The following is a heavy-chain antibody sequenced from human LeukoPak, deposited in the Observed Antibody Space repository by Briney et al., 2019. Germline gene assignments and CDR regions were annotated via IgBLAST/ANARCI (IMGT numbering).Heavy chain of an antibody. CDR1: GFTFSNYW. D-gene: IGHD1-26*01. CDR3: ARGDKYSGSYYFDY. CDR2: INQDGSEK. J-gene: IGHJ4*02. Sequence: PGGSLRLSCAASGFTFSNYWMSWVRQGPGKGLEWVANINQDGSEKYYVDSVKGRFTISRDNAKNSLYLQMNSLRAEDTATYYCARGDKYSGSYYFDYWGQGTLVTVSS. V-gene: IGHV3-7*04.